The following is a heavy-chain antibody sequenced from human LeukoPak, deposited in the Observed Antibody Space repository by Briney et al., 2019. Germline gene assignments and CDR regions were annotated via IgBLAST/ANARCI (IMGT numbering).Heavy chain of an antibody. V-gene: IGHV3-23*01. D-gene: IGHD2-15*01. J-gene: IGHJ4*02. CDR3: AKQLGYCSDGSCYFPY. CDR1: GFTFSSSA. Sequence: GGSLRLSCAASGFTFSSSAMSWVRQAPGKGLEWVSAISNNGGYTYYADSVQGRFTISRDNSKSTLCLQMNSLRAEDTAVYYCAKQLGYCSDGSCYFPYWGQGTLVTVS. CDR2: ISNNGGYT.